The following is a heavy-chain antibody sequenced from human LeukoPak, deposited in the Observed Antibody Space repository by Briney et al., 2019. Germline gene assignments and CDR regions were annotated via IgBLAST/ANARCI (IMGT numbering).Heavy chain of an antibody. D-gene: IGHD3-9*01. J-gene: IGHJ3*02. CDR1: GGSISNYY. CDR3: AKHSVLTGSGYAFDI. V-gene: IGHV4-59*08. Sequence: SETLSLTCTVSGGSISNYYWSWIRQSPGKGLEWIGYIHYSGGTKYNPSPKSRVIISVDMSMNQFSLKLSSVTAADTAMYYCAKHSVLTGSGYAFDIWGQGTAVTVSS. CDR2: IHYSGGT.